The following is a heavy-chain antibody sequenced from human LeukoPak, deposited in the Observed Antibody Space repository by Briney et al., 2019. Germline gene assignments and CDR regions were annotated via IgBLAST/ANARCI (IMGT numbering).Heavy chain of an antibody. CDR2: IYPGDSDT. CDR3: ARHGNDYGDSRVDY. D-gene: IGHD4-17*01. CDR1: GYNFTRYW. V-gene: IGHV5-51*01. Sequence: GESLKISCKGSGYNFTRYWIGWVRQMPGKGVEWMGIIYPGDSDTRYSPSFQGQVTISADKSISTAYLQWSSLKASDTAMYYCARHGNDYGDSRVDYWGQGTLVTVSS. J-gene: IGHJ4*02.